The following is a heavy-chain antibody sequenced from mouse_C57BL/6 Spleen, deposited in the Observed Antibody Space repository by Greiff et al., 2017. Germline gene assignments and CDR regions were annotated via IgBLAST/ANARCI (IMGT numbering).Heavy chain of an antibody. V-gene: IGHV1-81*01. CDR2: IYPRSGNT. Sequence: VKLVESGAELARPGASVKLSCKASGYTFTSYGISWVKQRTGQGLEWIGEIYPRSGNTYYNEKFKGKATLTADKSSSTAYMQLRSLTSEDSAVYFCARGIYYEYDRLAMDYWGQGTSVTVSS. CDR1: GYTFTSYG. J-gene: IGHJ4*01. D-gene: IGHD2-4*01. CDR3: ARGIYYEYDRLAMDY.